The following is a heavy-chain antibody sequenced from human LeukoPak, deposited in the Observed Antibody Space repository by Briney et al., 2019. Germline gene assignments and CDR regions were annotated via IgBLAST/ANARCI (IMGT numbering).Heavy chain of an antibody. V-gene: IGHV1-69*13. Sequence: SVKVSCKASGGTFSSYATSWVRQAPGQGLEWMGGIIPIFGTANYAQKFQGRVTITADESTSTAYMELSSLRSEDTAVYYCARSVQYFDWFGYWGQGTLVTVSS. D-gene: IGHD3-9*01. J-gene: IGHJ5*01. CDR2: IIPIFGTA. CDR1: GGTFSSYA. CDR3: ARSVQYFDWFGY.